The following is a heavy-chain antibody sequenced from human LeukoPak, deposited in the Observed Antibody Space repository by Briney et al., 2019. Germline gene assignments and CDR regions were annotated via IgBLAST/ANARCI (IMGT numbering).Heavy chain of an antibody. D-gene: IGHD6-19*01. V-gene: IGHV3-74*01. CDR3: ARDGGSAWFLDY. CDR1: GFTFNNYW. CDR2: INSDGSST. J-gene: IGHJ4*02. Sequence: GGSLRLSCTASGFTFNNYWMHWVRQAPGMGLLWVSRINSDGSSTSYADSVKGRFTISRDNAKNTLYLQMNSLRAEDTAVYYCARDGGSAWFLDYWGQGTLVTVSS.